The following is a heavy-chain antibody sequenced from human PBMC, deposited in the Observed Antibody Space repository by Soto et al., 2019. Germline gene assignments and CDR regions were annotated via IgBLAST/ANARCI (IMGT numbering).Heavy chain of an antibody. CDR3: ARHKITTVQWFDP. J-gene: IGHJ5*02. CDR1: GASINFSGFY. V-gene: IGHV4-39*01. D-gene: IGHD4-4*01. CDR2: MFYSGSS. Sequence: SETLSLTCSVSGASINFSGFYWGWIRQPPGKGLEWIGSMFYSGSSYYNPSLKSRVTISVDTSKNTFSLKLGSVTAADTAVYYCARHKITTVQWFDPWGQGTLVTVSS.